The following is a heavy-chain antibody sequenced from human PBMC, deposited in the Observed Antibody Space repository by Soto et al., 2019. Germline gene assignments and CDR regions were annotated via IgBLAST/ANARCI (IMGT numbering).Heavy chain of an antibody. V-gene: IGHV1-69*12. CDR2: IVPIFGTA. D-gene: IGHD5-18*01. J-gene: IGHJ4*02. Sequence: QVQLVQSGAEVKKPGSSVKVSCKASGGTFSSYAISWVRQAPGQGLAWMGGIVPIFGTANYAQKFQGIVTITADESTSTAYMELSSLRSEDTAVYYCASADTARFTGGFDYWGQGTLVTVSS. CDR3: ASADTARFTGGFDY. CDR1: GGTFSSYA.